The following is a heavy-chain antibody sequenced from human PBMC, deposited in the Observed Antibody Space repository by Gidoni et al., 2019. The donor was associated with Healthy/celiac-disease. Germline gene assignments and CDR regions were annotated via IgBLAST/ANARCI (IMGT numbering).Heavy chain of an antibody. D-gene: IGHD6-19*01. CDR2: ISGGGSST. V-gene: IGHV3-23*01. CDR1: GLTFSAYA. Sequence: EVQLLESGGGLVQPGGPLRLSCAASGLTFSAYAMSWVRQAPGKGLEWVSTISGGGSSTYYADYVKGRFTISRDYSKNTLSLQMNSLRAEDTAVYYCAKTKSQVADVPYWYLDVWGRGTLVTVSS. J-gene: IGHJ2*01. CDR3: AKTKSQVADVPYWYLDV.